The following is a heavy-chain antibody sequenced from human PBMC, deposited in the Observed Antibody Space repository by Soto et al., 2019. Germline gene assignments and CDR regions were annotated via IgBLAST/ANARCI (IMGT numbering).Heavy chain of an antibody. Sequence: LRLSCAASGFTFRSSIMSWVRQAPGKGLEWVSIFSGSSGNTYYADSVKGRFTISRDNSKNTLYLQMSSLRAEDTAVYYCAKRGHNFFDYWGQGTLVTVSS. CDR1: GFTFRSSI. V-gene: IGHV3-23*01. CDR2: FSGSSGNT. CDR3: AKRGHNFFDY. J-gene: IGHJ4*02. D-gene: IGHD2-15*01.